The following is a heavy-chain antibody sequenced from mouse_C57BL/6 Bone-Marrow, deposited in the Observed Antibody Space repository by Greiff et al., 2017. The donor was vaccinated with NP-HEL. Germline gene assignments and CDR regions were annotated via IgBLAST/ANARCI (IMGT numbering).Heavy chain of an antibody. J-gene: IGHJ3*01. CDR3: ARHGGYGNYGRFAY. Sequence: EVQVVESGGDLVKPGGSLKLSCAASGFTFSSYGMSWVRQTPDKRLEWVATISSGGSYTYYPERLKWRFTISRDNAKNTLYLQMSSLKSEDTAMYYCARHGGYGNYGRFAYWGQGTLVTVSA. D-gene: IGHD2-1*01. CDR1: GFTFSSYG. CDR2: ISSGGSYT. V-gene: IGHV5-6*01.